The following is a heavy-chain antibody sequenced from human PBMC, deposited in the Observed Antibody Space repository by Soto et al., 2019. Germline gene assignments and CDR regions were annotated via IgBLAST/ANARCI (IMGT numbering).Heavy chain of an antibody. J-gene: IGHJ4*02. Sequence: NPSETLSLTCTVSGGSISSGGYYWSWIRQHPGKGLEWIGYIYYSGSTYYNPSLKSRVTISVDTSKNQFSLKLSSVTAADTAVYYCARINDFWSGYGFDYWGQGTLVTVSS. CDR3: ARINDFWSGYGFDY. D-gene: IGHD3-3*01. CDR1: GGSISSGGYY. CDR2: IYYSGST. V-gene: IGHV4-31*03.